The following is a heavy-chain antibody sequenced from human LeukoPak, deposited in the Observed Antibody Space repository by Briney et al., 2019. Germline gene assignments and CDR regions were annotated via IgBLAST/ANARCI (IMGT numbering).Heavy chain of an antibody. V-gene: IGHV3-72*01. Sequence: LSLTCAVYGGSFSGYYWSWIRQAPGKGLEWIGRVRTKASSYTSEYAASVKGRFTVSRDDSDNSLFLQMNSLKTEDTAVYYCARVFGDWGQGTLVTVSS. J-gene: IGHJ4*02. D-gene: IGHD2-15*01. CDR1: GGSFSGYY. CDR3: ARVFGD. CDR2: VRTKASSYTS.